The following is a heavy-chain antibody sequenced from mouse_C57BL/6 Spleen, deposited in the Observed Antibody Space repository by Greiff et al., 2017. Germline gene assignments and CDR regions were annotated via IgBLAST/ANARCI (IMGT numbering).Heavy chain of an antibody. D-gene: IGHD2-4*01. V-gene: IGHV1-64*01. CDR2: IHPNSGST. J-gene: IGHJ2*01. Sequence: VQLQQPGAELVKPGASVKLSCKTSGYTFTSYWMHWVKQRPGQGLEWIGMIHPNSGSTNYNEKFKSKATLTVDKSSSTAYMQLSSLTSEDSAVYYCARPIYYDYDEYYFDYWGQGTTLTVSS. CDR1: GYTFTSYW. CDR3: ARPIYYDYDEYYFDY.